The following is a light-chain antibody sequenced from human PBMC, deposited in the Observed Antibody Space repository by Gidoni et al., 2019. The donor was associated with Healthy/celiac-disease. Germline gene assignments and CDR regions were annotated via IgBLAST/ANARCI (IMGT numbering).Light chain of an antibody. Sequence: SYVLTQPPSVSVAPGKTARITWGGNNIGSKIVHCSQQKPGQAPVLVIYYDSDRPSGIHERFSGSSSGSTATLASRRVGAGDEADYYCQVWDSSSVHYVFGTGTKVTVL. V-gene: IGLV3-21*04. J-gene: IGLJ1*01. CDR1: NIGSKI. CDR2: YDS. CDR3: QVWDSSSVHYV.